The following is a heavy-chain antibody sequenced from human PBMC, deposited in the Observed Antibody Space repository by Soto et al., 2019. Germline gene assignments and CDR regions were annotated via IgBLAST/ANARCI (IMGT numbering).Heavy chain of an antibody. J-gene: IGHJ6*02. V-gene: IGHV5-51*01. CDR3: ARSAYCSSTSCYMGGNYGMDV. CDR1: GYSFTSYW. Sequence: PGESLKISCKGSGYSFTSYWIGWVRQMPGKGLEWMGIIYPGDSDTRYSPSFQGQVTISADKSISTAYLQWSSLKASDTAMYYCARSAYCSSTSCYMGGNYGMDVWGQGTTVTVSS. D-gene: IGHD2-2*01. CDR2: IYPGDSDT.